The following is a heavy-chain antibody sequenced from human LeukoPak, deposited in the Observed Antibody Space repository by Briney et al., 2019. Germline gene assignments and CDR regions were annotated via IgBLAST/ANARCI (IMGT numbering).Heavy chain of an antibody. CDR3: ARSLPRYRSSWSSWFDP. J-gene: IGHJ5*02. D-gene: IGHD6-13*01. CDR1: GGSFSGYY. V-gene: IGHV4-34*01. CDR2: INHSGST. Sequence: SATLSLTCAVYGGSFSGYYWSWIRQPPGKGLEWIGEINHSGSTNYNPSLKSRVTISVDTSKNQFSLKLSSVTAADTAVYYCARSLPRYRSSWSSWFDPWGQGTLVTVSS.